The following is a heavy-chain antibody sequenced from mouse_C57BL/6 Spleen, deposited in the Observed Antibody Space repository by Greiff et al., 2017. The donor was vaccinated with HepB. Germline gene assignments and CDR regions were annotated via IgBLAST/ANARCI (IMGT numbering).Heavy chain of an antibody. J-gene: IGHJ4*01. D-gene: IGHD2-3*01. CDR1: GYTFTSYW. V-gene: IGHV1-59*01. CDR3: ARRDDGYYIYAMDY. Sequence: QVQLQQPGAELVRPGTSVKLSCKASGYTFTSYWMHWVKQRPGQGLEWIGVIDPSDSYTNYNQKFKGKATLTVDTSSSTAYMKLSSLTSEDSAVYYCARRDDGYYIYAMDYWGQGTSVTVSS. CDR2: IDPSDSYT.